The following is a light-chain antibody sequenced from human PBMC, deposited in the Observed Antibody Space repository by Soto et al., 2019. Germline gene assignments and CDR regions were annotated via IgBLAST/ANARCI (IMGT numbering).Light chain of an antibody. Sequence: EIVMTQSPATLSVSPGETATLSCRASQSGNLNLAWYQQKPGQAPRLLIYGASIRATGIPARFSGSGAGTEFTLTINSLQSEDSAVYYCQQCVSWPPLTFGGGTTVEIK. CDR3: QQCVSWPPLT. J-gene: IGKJ4*01. CDR1: QSGNLN. V-gene: IGKV3-15*01. CDR2: GAS.